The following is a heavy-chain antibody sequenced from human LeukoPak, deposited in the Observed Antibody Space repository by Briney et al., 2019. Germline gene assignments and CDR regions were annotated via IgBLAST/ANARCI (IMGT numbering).Heavy chain of an antibody. CDR3: ARARIAAARGGANWFDP. D-gene: IGHD6-13*01. J-gene: IGHJ5*02. Sequence: ASVKVSCKASGYTFTSYDINWVRQATGQGLEWMGWMNPNSGNTGYAQKFQGRVTMTRNTSISTAYMELSSLRSEDTAVYYCARARIAAARGGANWFDPWGPGTLVTVSS. CDR2: MNPNSGNT. V-gene: IGHV1-8*01. CDR1: GYTFTSYD.